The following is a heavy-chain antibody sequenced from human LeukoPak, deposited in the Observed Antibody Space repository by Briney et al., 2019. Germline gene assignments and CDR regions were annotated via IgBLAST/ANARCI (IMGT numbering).Heavy chain of an antibody. CDR2: LNPNNGYS. Sequence: ASVKISCKASGYSFPYYHSHWVRQAPGQGLEWMRGLNPNNGYSTYIGKFQGRVTVTSDTSTSTVSMELYSLTSEDTAVYYCARDGWGGVAGYYFDYWGQGTLVAVSS. J-gene: IGHJ4*02. CDR3: ARDGWGGVAGYYFDY. D-gene: IGHD3-3*01. V-gene: IGHV1-46*01. CDR1: GYSFPYYH.